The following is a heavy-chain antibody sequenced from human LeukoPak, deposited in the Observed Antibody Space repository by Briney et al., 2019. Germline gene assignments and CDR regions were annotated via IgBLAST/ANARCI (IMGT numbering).Heavy chain of an antibody. J-gene: IGHJ4*02. V-gene: IGHV4-61*01. Sequence: SETLSLTCTVSGGSVSSDSYYWSWIRQPPGKGLEWIGYIYYSGNTNYNPSLKSRVTISVDTSKNQFSLKLSSVTAADTAVYYCAGATYDILTGYYPLYFDSWGQGTLVTVSS. CDR2: IYYSGNT. CDR1: GGSVSSDSYY. CDR3: AGATYDILTGYYPLYFDS. D-gene: IGHD3-9*01.